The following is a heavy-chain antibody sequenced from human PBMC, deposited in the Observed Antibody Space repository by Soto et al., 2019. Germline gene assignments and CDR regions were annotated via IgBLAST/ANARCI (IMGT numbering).Heavy chain of an antibody. Sequence: SETLSLTCTVSGGSIGSGDHYWSWIRQPPGKGLEWIGSIYYSGSTYYNPSLKSRVTISVDTSKNQFSLKLNSVTAADTAVYYCASRHSSPYFDYWGQGTLVTVSS. CDR3: ASRHSSPYFDY. D-gene: IGHD6-13*01. CDR2: IYYSGST. J-gene: IGHJ4*02. CDR1: GGSIGSGDHY. V-gene: IGHV4-30-4*01.